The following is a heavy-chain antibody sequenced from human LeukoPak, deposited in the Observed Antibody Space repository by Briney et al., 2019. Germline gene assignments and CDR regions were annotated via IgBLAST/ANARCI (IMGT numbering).Heavy chain of an antibody. V-gene: IGHV4-59*01. J-gene: IGHJ4*02. CDR3: ARESTVAGTGIDY. D-gene: IGHD6-19*01. Sequence: SETLSLTCTVSGGSISSYYWSWSRQPPGKGLEWIGYIYYSGSTNYNPSLKSRVTISVDTSKNQFSLKLSSVTAADTAVYYCARESTVAGTGIDYWGQGTLVTVSS. CDR1: GGSISSYY. CDR2: IYYSGST.